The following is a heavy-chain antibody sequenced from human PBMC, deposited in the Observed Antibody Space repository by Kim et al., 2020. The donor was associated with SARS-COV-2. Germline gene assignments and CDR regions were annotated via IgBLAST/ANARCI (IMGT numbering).Heavy chain of an antibody. Sequence: GGSLRLSCAASGFTFSSYAMHWVRQAPGKGLEWVAVISYDGSNKYYVDSVKGRFTISRDNSKNTLYLQMNSLRAEDTAVYYCARDGVPNRESSPDAFDIWGQGTMVTVSS. J-gene: IGHJ3*02. CDR3: ARDGVPNRESSPDAFDI. D-gene: IGHD2-2*01. V-gene: IGHV3-30*04. CDR2: ISYDGSNK. CDR1: GFTFSSYA.